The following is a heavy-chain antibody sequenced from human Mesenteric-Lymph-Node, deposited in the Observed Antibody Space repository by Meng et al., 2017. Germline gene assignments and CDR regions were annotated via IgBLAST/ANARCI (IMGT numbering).Heavy chain of an antibody. CDR1: GGSSVTSGYY. V-gene: IGHV4-39*01. D-gene: IGHD6-19*01. J-gene: IGHJ5*02. CDR2: IGHSGFT. Sequence: QPQPEAAGPGLVKPSEALARTRIVAGGSSVTSGYYWGWIRQPPGKGLEWIGGIGHSGFTYYTPSLRSRVTVSIDTSRNQFSLRLTSVTAADTAVYYCVRSSGWVKTGFDPWGQGTLVTVSS. CDR3: VRSSGWVKTGFDP.